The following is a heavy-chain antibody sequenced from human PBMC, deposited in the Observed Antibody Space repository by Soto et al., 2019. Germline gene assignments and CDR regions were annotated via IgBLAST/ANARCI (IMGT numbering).Heavy chain of an antibody. V-gene: IGHV4-30-4*01. D-gene: IGHD3-3*01. CDR1: GGSSSSGDYY. CDR3: AREVTIFGVVISINWFDP. CDR2: IYYSGST. Sequence: SETLSLTWTVSGGSSSSGDYYWSWIRQPPGKGLEWIGYIYYSGSTYYNPSLKSRVTISVDTSKNQFSLKLSSVTAADTAVYYCAREVTIFGVVISINWFDPWGQGTLVTVSS. J-gene: IGHJ5*02.